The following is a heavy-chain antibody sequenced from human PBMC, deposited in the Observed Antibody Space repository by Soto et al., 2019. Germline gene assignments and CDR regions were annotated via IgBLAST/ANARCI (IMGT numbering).Heavy chain of an antibody. Sequence: GGSLRLSCAASGFTFSSYGMHWVRQAPGKGPEWVAVISYDGSNKYYADSVKGRFTISRDNSKNTLYLQMNSLRAEDTAVYYCAAPKGDCSSTSCYISLSGYMDVWGKGTTVTVSS. V-gene: IGHV3-30*03. CDR3: AAPKGDCSSTSCYISLSGYMDV. D-gene: IGHD2-2*02. CDR1: GFTFSSYG. J-gene: IGHJ6*03. CDR2: ISYDGSNK.